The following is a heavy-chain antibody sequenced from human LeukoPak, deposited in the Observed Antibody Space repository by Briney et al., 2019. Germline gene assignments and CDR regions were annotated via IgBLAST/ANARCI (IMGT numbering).Heavy chain of an antibody. V-gene: IGHV3-23*01. Sequence: GGSLRLSCAASGFTFSSYAMSWVRQAPGKGLEWVSPLSGSGATTYYADSVKGRFTISRDNSKSTLYLQMNSLRAEDTAVYYCAKGGLGAYYNYGMDVWGQGTTVTVSS. CDR3: AKGGLGAYYNYGMDV. CDR1: GFTFSSYA. J-gene: IGHJ6*02. D-gene: IGHD3-16*01. CDR2: LSGSGATT.